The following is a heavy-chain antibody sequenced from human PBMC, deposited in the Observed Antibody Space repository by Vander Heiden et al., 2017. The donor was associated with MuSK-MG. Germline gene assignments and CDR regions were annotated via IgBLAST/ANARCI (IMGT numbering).Heavy chain of an antibody. Sequence: EVQLLESGGGLVQPGGPLRLSCTASGFTFSKYAMTWVRQAPGKGLEWVSAIGGSGRSTFYADSGKGRFTISRDNSKNTLFLQMNSLRIEETALYYCAKKGSPENRSSSPDFYYDAREVWGQGTKGTVSS. CDR3: AKKGSPENRSSSPDFYYDAREV. V-gene: IGHV3-23*01. CDR2: IGGSGRST. J-gene: IGHJ6*02. CDR1: GFTFSKYA. D-gene: IGHD6-6*01.